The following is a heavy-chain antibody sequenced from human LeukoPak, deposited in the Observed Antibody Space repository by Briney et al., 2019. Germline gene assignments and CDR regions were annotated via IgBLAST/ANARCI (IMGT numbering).Heavy chain of an antibody. D-gene: IGHD5-12*01. J-gene: IGHJ4*02. CDR3: ATDLAIYSGYAREGY. CDR2: FDPEDGET. V-gene: IGHV1-24*01. CDR1: GYTLTELS. Sequence: ASVKVSCKVSGYTLTELSMHWVRQAPGKGLEWMGGFDPEDGETIYAQKFQGRVTMTEDTSTDTAYMELSSLRSEDTAVYYCATDLAIYSGYAREGYWGQGTLVTVSS.